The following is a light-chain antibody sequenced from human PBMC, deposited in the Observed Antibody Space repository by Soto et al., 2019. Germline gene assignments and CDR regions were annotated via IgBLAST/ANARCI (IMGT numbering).Light chain of an antibody. J-gene: IGLJ2*01. Sequence: QSVLTQSPSVSAAPGQTVTISCAGSSSNIGNNYVSWYQQLPGTAPQLLIYDNNKRPSGIPDRFSGSKSGTSGTLDITGLQTGDEADYYCVTWDGSLPGEVFGGGTKVTVL. CDR2: DNN. CDR1: SSNIGNNY. CDR3: VTWDGSLPGEV. V-gene: IGLV1-51*01.